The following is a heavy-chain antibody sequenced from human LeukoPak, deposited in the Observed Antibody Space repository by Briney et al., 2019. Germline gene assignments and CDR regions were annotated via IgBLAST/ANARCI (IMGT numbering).Heavy chain of an antibody. V-gene: IGHV3-7*03. CDR3: ARDKQGIQPWFRDSNYYGMDV. D-gene: IGHD5-18*01. CDR2: IKQDGSEK. J-gene: IGHJ6*04. CDR1: GFTFSSYW. Sequence: GSLRLSCAASGFTFSSYWMSWVRQAPGKGLEWVANIKQDGSEKYYVDSVKGRFTISRDNAKNSLYLQMNSLRAEDTAVYYCARDKQGIQPWFRDSNYYGMDVWGKGTTVTVSS.